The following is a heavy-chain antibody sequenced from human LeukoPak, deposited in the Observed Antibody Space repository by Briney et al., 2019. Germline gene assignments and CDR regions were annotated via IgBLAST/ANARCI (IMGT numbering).Heavy chain of an antibody. Sequence: GGSLRLSCAASGFTFSSYAMSWVRQAPGKGLEWVSAISGSGGSTYYADSVKGRFTISRDNSKNSLYLQMNSLRAEDTAVYYCARSGPRAYYDILTGYYGSGMDVWGQGTTVTVSS. D-gene: IGHD3-9*01. CDR2: ISGSGGST. J-gene: IGHJ6*02. V-gene: IGHV3-23*01. CDR1: GFTFSSYA. CDR3: ARSGPRAYYDILTGYYGSGMDV.